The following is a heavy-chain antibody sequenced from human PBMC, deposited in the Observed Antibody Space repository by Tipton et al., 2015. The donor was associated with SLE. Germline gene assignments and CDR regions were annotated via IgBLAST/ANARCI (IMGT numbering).Heavy chain of an antibody. Sequence: GSLRLSCAASGFTFRTYWMQWVRRAPGKGLVWVSHINTDGSGTNYADSVKGRFTISRDNSKNTLYLQMNSLRAEDTAVYYCASSLLTGIDYWGQGTLVTVSS. CDR1: GFTFRTYW. CDR2: INTDGSGT. D-gene: IGHD6-13*01. CDR3: ASSLLTGIDY. J-gene: IGHJ4*02. V-gene: IGHV3-74*01.